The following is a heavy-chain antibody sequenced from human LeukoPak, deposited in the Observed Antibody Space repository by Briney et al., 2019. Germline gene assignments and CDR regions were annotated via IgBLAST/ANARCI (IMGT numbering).Heavy chain of an antibody. CDR3: ARGGGETGTTDY. V-gene: IGHV1-2*04. J-gene: IGHJ4*02. D-gene: IGHD1-1*01. Sequence: ASVKVSSKASGYTFTGYYMHWVRQAPGQGLEWMGCINPNSGGTNYVHKFQGWVTMTRDTSISTAYMELSRLRSDDTAVYYWARGGGETGTTDYWGQGTLVTVSS. CDR1: GYTFTGYY. CDR2: INPNSGGT.